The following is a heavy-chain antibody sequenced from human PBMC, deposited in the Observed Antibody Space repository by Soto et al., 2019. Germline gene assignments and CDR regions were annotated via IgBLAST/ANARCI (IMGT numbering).Heavy chain of an antibody. CDR3: ARDRIAAAGYDAFDI. D-gene: IGHD6-13*01. V-gene: IGHV3-21*01. CDR2: ISSSSSYI. J-gene: IGHJ3*02. Sequence: GGSLRLPCAASGFTFSSYSMNWVRQAPGKGLEWVSSISSSSSYIYYADSVKGRFTISRDNAKNSLYLQMNSLRAEDTAVYYCARDRIAAAGYDAFDIWGQGTMVTVSS. CDR1: GFTFSSYS.